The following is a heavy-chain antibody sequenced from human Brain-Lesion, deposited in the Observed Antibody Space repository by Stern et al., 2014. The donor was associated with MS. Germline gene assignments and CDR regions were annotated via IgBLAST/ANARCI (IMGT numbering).Heavy chain of an antibody. J-gene: IGHJ4*02. Sequence: VQLVESGAEVKKPGASVKVSCKVSGYTLTELSMHWVRQAPRKGLEWMGGFDPEDGETSYAKKFQGRVTMTEDTSTDTAYMELSSLRSEDTAVYYCATLSPGAGGNYYRHFDYWGQGTLVTVSS. CDR2: FDPEDGET. V-gene: IGHV1-24*01. CDR1: GYTLTELS. CDR3: ATLSPGAGGNYYRHFDY. D-gene: IGHD1-26*01.